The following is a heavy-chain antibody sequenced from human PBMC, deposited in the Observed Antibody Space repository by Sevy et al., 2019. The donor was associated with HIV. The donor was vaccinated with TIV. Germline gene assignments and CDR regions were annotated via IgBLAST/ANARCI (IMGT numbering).Heavy chain of an antibody. D-gene: IGHD2-15*01. J-gene: IGHJ5*02. CDR2: ISYDGSNK. Sequence: GGSLRLSCAASGFTFSSYAMHWVRQAPGKGLEWVAVISYDGSNKYYADSVKGRFTISRDNSKNTLYLQMNSLRAEDTAVYYCAREGRSSRPKTSRWALDWFDPWGQGTLVTVSS. V-gene: IGHV3-30-3*01. CDR3: AREGRSSRPKTSRWALDWFDP. CDR1: GFTFSSYA.